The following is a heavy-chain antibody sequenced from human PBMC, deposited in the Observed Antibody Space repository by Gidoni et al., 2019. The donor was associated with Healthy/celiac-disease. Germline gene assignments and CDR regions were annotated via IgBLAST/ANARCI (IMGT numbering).Heavy chain of an antibody. J-gene: IGHJ4*02. CDR2: IIPIFGTA. Sequence: QVQLLQSGAEVNTPGSSVKVSCKASGRTFSSYAISWVRQAPGQGLEWMGGIIPIFGTANYAQKFQGRVTITADESTSTAYMELSSLRSEDTAVYYCARGTVGALSPFDYWGQGTLVTVSS. D-gene: IGHD1-26*01. CDR3: ARGTVGALSPFDY. V-gene: IGHV1-69*01. CDR1: GRTFSSYA.